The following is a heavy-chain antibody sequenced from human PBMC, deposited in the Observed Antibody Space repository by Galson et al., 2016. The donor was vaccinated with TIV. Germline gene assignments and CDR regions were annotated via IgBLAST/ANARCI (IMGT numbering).Heavy chain of an antibody. J-gene: IGHJ4*02. CDR3: VKDRAASGPGEFDD. Sequence: SLRLSCATSGFTFDDHAMHWVRQPPGKGLEWLAGISWNSALIHYAESVKGRFTISRDKDKKSLYLQMNSLRPEETALYYCVKDRAASGPGEFDDWGQGTRVTVAS. CDR2: ISWNSALI. D-gene: IGHD6-13*01. CDR1: GFTFDDHA. V-gene: IGHV3-9*01.